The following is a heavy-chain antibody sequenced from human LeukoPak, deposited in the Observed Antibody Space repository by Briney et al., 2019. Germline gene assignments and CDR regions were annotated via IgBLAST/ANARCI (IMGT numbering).Heavy chain of an antibody. CDR1: GFTFSSHS. CDR3: ASPVDTAMEDGFDY. Sequence: GGSLRLSCAASGFTFSSHSMNWVRQAPGKGLEWVSSISSSSSYIYYADSVKGRFTISRDNAKNSLYLQMNSLRAEDTAVYYCASPVDTAMEDGFDYWGQGTLVTVSS. D-gene: IGHD5-18*01. V-gene: IGHV3-21*01. J-gene: IGHJ4*02. CDR2: ISSSSSYI.